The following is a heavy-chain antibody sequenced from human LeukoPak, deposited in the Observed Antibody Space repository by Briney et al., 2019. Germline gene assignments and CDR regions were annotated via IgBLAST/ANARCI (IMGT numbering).Heavy chain of an antibody. V-gene: IGHV3-53*01. Sequence: GGSLRLSCAASGFTVSSNYMSWVRQAPGKGLEWVSIIYSGGSTFYADSVKGRFTISRDNAKNSLYLQMNSLRAEDTAVYYCARGRDGYNLVDAFDIWGQGIMVTVSS. D-gene: IGHD5-24*01. J-gene: IGHJ3*02. CDR1: GFTVSSNY. CDR2: IYSGGST. CDR3: ARGRDGYNLVDAFDI.